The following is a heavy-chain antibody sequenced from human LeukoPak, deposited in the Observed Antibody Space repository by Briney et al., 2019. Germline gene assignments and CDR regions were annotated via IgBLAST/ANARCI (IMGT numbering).Heavy chain of an antibody. Sequence: GGSLRLSCAASGFTFSSYAMHWVRQAPGKGLEWLAFIRYDGSNTYYADSVKGRFTISRDNSKNTLYLQMNSLRAEDTAVYYCAKTYYSSRAHYYYYYYLDVWGKGTTVTISS. CDR2: IRYDGSNT. CDR3: AKTYYSSRAHYYYYYYLDV. D-gene: IGHD3-10*01. J-gene: IGHJ6*03. V-gene: IGHV3-30*02. CDR1: GFTFSSYA.